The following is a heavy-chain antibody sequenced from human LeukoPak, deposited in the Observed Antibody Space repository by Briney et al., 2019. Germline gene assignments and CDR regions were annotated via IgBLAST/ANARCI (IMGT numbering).Heavy chain of an antibody. Sequence: PGRSLRLSCAASGFTFSSYGMHWVRQAPGKGLEWLAIIWYDGSNKYYADSVKGRFTISRDNSKDTLYLQMNSLRAEDTAVYFCARSREHGSGTYDSYYFDYWGQGTLVPSPQ. CDR1: GFTFSSYG. CDR3: ARSREHGSGTYDSYYFDY. V-gene: IGHV3-33*01. D-gene: IGHD3-10*01. J-gene: IGHJ4*02. CDR2: IWYDGSNK.